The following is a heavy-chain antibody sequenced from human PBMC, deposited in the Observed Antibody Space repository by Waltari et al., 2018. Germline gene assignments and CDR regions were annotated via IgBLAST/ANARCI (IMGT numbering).Heavy chain of an antibody. J-gene: IGHJ4*02. D-gene: IGHD3-3*01. Sequence: EVQLVESGGGLVQPGRSLRLSCAASGFTFDDYAMHWVRQAPGKGLEWVSGISWNSGSICYSDSVQGRVTISRDNAKNSLYLQMNSLSAEDTALYYCAKAAPYDFWSGYFDYWGQGTLVTVSS. CDR3: AKAAPYDFWSGYFDY. CDR2: ISWNSGSI. V-gene: IGHV3-9*01. CDR1: GFTFDDYA.